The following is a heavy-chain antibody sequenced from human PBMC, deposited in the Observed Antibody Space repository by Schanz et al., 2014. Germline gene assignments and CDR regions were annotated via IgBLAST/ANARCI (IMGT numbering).Heavy chain of an antibody. CDR1: GGFISSINW. CDR2: INNSGST. J-gene: IGHJ4*02. V-gene: IGHV4-4*02. D-gene: IGHD2-2*01. CDR3: ARDERDLPRSLFVF. Sequence: QVQLQESGPGLVKPSGTLSLTCAVSGGFISSINWWSWVRQSPGTGLEWIGEINNSGSTNYNPSLKSRVPISLYKSKSQFSLTLNAVTAADTAVYYCARDERDLPRSLFVFWGQGTLVTVSS.